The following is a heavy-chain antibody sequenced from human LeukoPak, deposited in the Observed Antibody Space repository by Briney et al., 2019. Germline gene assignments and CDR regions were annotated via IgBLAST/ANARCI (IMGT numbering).Heavy chain of an antibody. V-gene: IGHV4-4*09. CDR3: VQTTGWPGFDY. CDR2: IYSGVPT. CDR1: GVSINRFY. J-gene: IGHJ4*02. Sequence: SETLSLTCTTSGVSINRFYWSWVRQPPGKGLEWIGNIYSGVPTYFDPSLKSRVTISVDTSKNQFSLNLTSVTAADTAMYYCVQTTGWPGFDYWGQGILVTVSS. D-gene: IGHD1-1*01.